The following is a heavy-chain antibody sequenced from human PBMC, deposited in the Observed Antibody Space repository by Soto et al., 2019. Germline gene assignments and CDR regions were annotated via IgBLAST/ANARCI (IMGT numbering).Heavy chain of an antibody. Sequence: KPSETLSLTCTVSGGSISSSSYYWGWIRQPPGKGLEWIGSIYYSGSTYYNPSLKSRVTISVDTSKNQFSLKPSSVTAADTAVYYCARQGYCSSTSCYSLFDYWGQGTLVTVSS. CDR1: GGSISSSSYY. V-gene: IGHV4-39*01. CDR3: ARQGYCSSTSCYSLFDY. J-gene: IGHJ4*02. CDR2: IYYSGST. D-gene: IGHD2-2*01.